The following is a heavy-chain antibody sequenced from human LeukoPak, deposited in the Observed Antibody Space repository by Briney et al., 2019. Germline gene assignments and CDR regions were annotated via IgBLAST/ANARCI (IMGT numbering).Heavy chain of an antibody. D-gene: IGHD6-19*01. J-gene: IGHJ4*02. CDR1: GGSISSSNW. V-gene: IGHV4-4*02. Sequence: PSETLSLTCAVSGGSISSSNWWSWVRQPPGKGLEWIGEIYHSGSTNYNPSLKSRVTISVDKSKNQFSLKLSSVTAADTAVYYCARGRIAVAGLYFDCWGQGTLVTVSS. CDR3: ARGRIAVAGLYFDC. CDR2: IYHSGST.